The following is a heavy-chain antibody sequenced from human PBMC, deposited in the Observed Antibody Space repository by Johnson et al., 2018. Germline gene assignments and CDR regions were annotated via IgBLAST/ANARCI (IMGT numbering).Heavy chain of an antibody. Sequence: VQLVESGGVAVQXGGSXRLXCAASGFSFRDSGMHWVRQAPGKGLEWVSLISWHSATTYYADYVKGRFTISRDNSKNSLFLQMNTLRVEDTALYYSAKDVVEGIDWYPDYWCQGTLVTVSS. CDR1: GFSFRDSG. V-gene: IGHV3-43D*03. CDR3: AKDVVEGIDWYPDY. CDR2: ISWHSATT. J-gene: IGHJ4*02. D-gene: IGHD3-9*01.